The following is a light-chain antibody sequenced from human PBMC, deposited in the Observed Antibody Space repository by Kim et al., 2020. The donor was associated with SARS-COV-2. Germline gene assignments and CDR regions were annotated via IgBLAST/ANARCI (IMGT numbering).Light chain of an antibody. J-gene: IGLJ2*01. CDR2: HDA. CDR1: NIGSIS. CDR3: QVWDTSSDHVV. Sequence: SYELTQPPSVSVAPGKTARITCGGHNIGSISVHWYQQKPGQAPVLVIYHDADRPSGIPERLSGSNSGNTATLTISRVEAGDEADYYCQVWDTSSDHVVFGGGTQLTVL. V-gene: IGLV3-21*04.